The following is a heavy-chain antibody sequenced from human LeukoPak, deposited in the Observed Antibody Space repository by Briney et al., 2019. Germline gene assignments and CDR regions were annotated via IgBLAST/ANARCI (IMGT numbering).Heavy chain of an antibody. D-gene: IGHD2-21*01. CDR2: IWDGGINK. J-gene: IGHJ3*02. Sequence: GGSLRLSCAASGFTFSSYGLHWVRQAPGKGLEWVAFIWDGGINKFYADSVKGRFTISRDNSKDMLYLQMDSLRAEDTALYYCAKKDVVRSPGALYIWGEGEMVTVSS. V-gene: IGHV3-30*02. CDR3: AKKDVVRSPGALYI. CDR1: GFTFSSYG.